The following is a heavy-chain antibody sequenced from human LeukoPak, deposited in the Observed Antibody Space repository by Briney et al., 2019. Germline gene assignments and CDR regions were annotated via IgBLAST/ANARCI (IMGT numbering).Heavy chain of an antibody. CDR1: RFTFSTYS. J-gene: IGHJ4*02. V-gene: IGHV3-21*01. D-gene: IGHD3-9*01. Sequence: GGSLRLSCAASRFTFSTYSMNWVRQAPGKGLEWVSFISTSSSYIYYADSVKGRFTISRDNAKNSLYPQMNSLRAEDTAVYYCAREEVSILTGRSKNFDYWGQGTLVTVSS. CDR3: AREEVSILTGRSKNFDY. CDR2: ISTSSSYI.